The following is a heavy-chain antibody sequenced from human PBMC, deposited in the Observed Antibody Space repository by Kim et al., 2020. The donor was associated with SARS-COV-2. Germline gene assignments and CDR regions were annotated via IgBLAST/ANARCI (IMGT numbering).Heavy chain of an antibody. CDR3: ASFSSWYLGGMGV. CDR2: ISSSGSYI. D-gene: IGHD6-13*01. Sequence: GGSLRLSCAASGFTFSSYSMNRVRQAPGKGLEWVSSISSSGSYIYYADSVKGRFTISRDNAKNSLYLQMNSLRAEDTAVYYCASFSSWYLGGMGVWGRGTTDTVSS. CDR1: GFTFSSYS. V-gene: IGHV3-21*01. J-gene: IGHJ6*02.